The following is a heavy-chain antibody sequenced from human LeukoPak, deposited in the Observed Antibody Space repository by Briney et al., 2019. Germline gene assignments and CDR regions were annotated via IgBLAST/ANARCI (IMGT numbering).Heavy chain of an antibody. Sequence: GGSLRLSCAASGFTFSSYAMSWVRQAPEKGLEWVSGTSGSGGSTYYAGSVKGRFTISRDNSKNTLYLQMNSPRVEDTAVYYCAKNGGSQCYSHLDSWGQGTLVTVSS. CDR2: TSGSGGST. CDR1: GFTFSSYA. V-gene: IGHV3-23*01. D-gene: IGHD2-15*01. CDR3: AKNGGSQCYSHLDS. J-gene: IGHJ4*02.